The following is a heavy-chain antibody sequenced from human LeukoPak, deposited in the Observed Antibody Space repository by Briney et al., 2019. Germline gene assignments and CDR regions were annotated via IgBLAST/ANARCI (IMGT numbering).Heavy chain of an antibody. J-gene: IGHJ5*02. CDR2: INHSGST. CDR3: ARQARVLYDILTGYSSYNWFDP. V-gene: IGHV4-34*01. Sequence: SETLSLTCAVYGGSFSGYYWSWIRQPPGKGLEWIGEINHSGSTNYNPSLKSRVTISVDTSKNQFSLKLSSVTAADTAVYYCARQARVLYDILTGYSSYNWFDPWGQGTLVTVSS. CDR1: GGSFSGYY. D-gene: IGHD3-9*01.